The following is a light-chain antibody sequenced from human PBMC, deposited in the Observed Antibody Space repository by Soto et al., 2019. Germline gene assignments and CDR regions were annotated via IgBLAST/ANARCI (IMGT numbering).Light chain of an antibody. CDR2: AAS. CDR3: QQLNRYHQLT. Sequence: DIQLTQSPSFLSASVGDRVTITCRASQGISSYLAWYQQKPGKAPKLLIYAASTLQSGVPSRFSGSRSGTEYTLSIRSLQPEDFATYYCQQLNRYHQLTFGGVTKVEIK. V-gene: IGKV1-9*01. J-gene: IGKJ4*01. CDR1: QGISSY.